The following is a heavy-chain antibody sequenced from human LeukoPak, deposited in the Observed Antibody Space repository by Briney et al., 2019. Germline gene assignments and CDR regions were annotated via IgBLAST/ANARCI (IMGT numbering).Heavy chain of an antibody. CDR1: GFTFSSYW. V-gene: IGHV3-74*01. D-gene: IGHD3-3*01. CDR2: INTDGSST. J-gene: IGHJ4*02. Sequence: GGSLRLSCAASGFTFSSYWMHWVRQAPGKGLVWVSRINTDGSSTSYADSVKGRFTISRDNAKNTLYLQMSSLRAEDTAVYYCARAAGYYDFWSGYYPFDYWGQGTLVTVSS. CDR3: ARAAGYYDFWSGYYPFDY.